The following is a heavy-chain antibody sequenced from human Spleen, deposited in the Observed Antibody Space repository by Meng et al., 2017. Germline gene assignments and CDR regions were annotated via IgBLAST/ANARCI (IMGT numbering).Heavy chain of an antibody. CDR2: IKEDGSEK. CDR3: ARFNYGSGSYDY. V-gene: IGHV3-7*01. CDR1: GFTLSSYW. Sequence: GRSLRLSCAASGFTLSSYWMSWVRQAPGKGLEWVAVIKEDGSEKYYVDSVKGRFTISRDNAKNSLYLQVNSLRAEDTAVYHCARFNYGSGSYDYRGQGTLVTVSS. J-gene: IGHJ4*02. D-gene: IGHD3-10*01.